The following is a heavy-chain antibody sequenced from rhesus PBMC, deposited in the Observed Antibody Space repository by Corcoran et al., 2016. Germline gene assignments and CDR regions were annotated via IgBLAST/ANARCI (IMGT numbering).Heavy chain of an antibody. J-gene: IGHJ4*01. CDR2: ISYTGKTI. V-gene: IGHV3-136*01. Sequence: EVQLVESGGGLVQPGGSLRLSCAASGFTFSSYDMRWVRQAPGKGLDWVLYISYTGKTIYYADSVNGRFTISRDNAKNSLSLQVCSLRAEDTAVYYCTRGLIAAGAGHYWGQGVLVTVSS. CDR1: GFTFSSYD. CDR3: TRGLIAAGAGHY. D-gene: IGHD6-13*01.